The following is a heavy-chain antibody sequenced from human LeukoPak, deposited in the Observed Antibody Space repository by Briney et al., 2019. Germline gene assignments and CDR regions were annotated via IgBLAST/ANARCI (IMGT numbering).Heavy chain of an antibody. CDR1: GYTFTGYY. V-gene: IGHV1-2*02. D-gene: IGHD1-26*01. J-gene: IGHJ5*02. CDR3: ARGASSNWFDP. CDR2: INPDSGGT. Sequence: GASVKVSCKASGYTFTGYYIHWVRQAPGQGLEWMGCINPDSGGTNCAQRFQGKVTMTRDTSISTVYMELSSLRSDDTAVYYCARGASSNWFDPWGQGTLVTVSS.